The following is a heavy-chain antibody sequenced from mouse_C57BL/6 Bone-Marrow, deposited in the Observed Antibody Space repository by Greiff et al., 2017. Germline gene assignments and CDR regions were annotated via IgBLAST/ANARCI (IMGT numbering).Heavy chain of an antibody. CDR1: GYTFTSYW. D-gene: IGHD3-3*01. CDR2: IDPSDSYT. J-gene: IGHJ1*03. V-gene: IGHV1-69*01. Sequence: QVQLQQPGAELVMPGASVKLSCKASGYTFTSYWMHWVKQRPGQGLEWIGEIDPSDSYTNYNQKFKGKSTLTVDKSSSTAYMQLSSLTSEDSAVYYCASRGRNEKDFDVWGTGTTVTVSS. CDR3: ASRGRNEKDFDV.